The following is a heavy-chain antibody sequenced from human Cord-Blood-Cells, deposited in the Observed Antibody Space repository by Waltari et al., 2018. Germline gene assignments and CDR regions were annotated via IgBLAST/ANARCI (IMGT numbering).Heavy chain of an antibody. Sequence: EVQLLESGGGLVQPGGALRLSCAASGFTFSSYAMRWVRHAPGKGLEWVSAISGSGGSTYYADSVKGRFTISRDNSKNTLYLQMNSLRAEDTAVYYCAKDKGYGSGSYFDYWGQGTLVTVSS. CDR2: ISGSGGST. V-gene: IGHV3-23*01. CDR1: GFTFSSYA. D-gene: IGHD3-10*01. J-gene: IGHJ4*02. CDR3: AKDKGYGSGSYFDY.